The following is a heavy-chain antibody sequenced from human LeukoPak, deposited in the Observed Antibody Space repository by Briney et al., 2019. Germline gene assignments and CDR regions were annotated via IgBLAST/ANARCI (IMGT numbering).Heavy chain of an antibody. Sequence: PSETLSLTCTVSGVSISSSNSYWGWIRQPPGKGLEWIGSIYYSGNTYYNASLKSQVSISIDTSKNQFSLKLSSVTAADTAVYYCARSVDTAMVTARNPVDNWFDPWGQGTLVTVSS. V-gene: IGHV4-39*01. D-gene: IGHD5-18*01. J-gene: IGHJ5*02. CDR3: ARSVDTAMVTARNPVDNWFDP. CDR2: IYYSGNT. CDR1: GVSISSSNSY.